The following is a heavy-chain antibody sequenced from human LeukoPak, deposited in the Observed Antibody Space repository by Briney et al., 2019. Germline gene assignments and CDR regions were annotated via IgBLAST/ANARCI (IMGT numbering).Heavy chain of an antibody. Sequence: GGSLRLSCAASGFTFSSYWMSWVRQAPGKGLEWVANIKQDGSEKYYVDSVKGRFTISRDNAKNSLYLQMNSLRAEDTAVYYCAREAEDYDILTGYSPWGQGTLVTVSS. V-gene: IGHV3-7*01. CDR2: IKQDGSEK. CDR1: GFTFSSYW. CDR3: AREAEDYDILTGYSP. J-gene: IGHJ5*02. D-gene: IGHD3-9*01.